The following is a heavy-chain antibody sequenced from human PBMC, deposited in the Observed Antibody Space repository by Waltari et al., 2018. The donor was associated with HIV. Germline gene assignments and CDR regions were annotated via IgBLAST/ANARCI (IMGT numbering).Heavy chain of an antibody. J-gene: IGHJ4*02. CDR1: GYTFTSYD. V-gene: IGHV1-8*01. Sequence: QVQLVQSGAEVKKPGASVKVSCKASGYTFTSYDINWVRQATGQGLEWRGGMKPNRGDTGYAQKFQGRITMTSNTSISTVYMELSSLTSEETAVYYCVRAAIYSRGCFDYWGQGTLVTVSS. CDR2: MKPNRGDT. D-gene: IGHD6-19*01. CDR3: VRAAIYSRGCFDY.